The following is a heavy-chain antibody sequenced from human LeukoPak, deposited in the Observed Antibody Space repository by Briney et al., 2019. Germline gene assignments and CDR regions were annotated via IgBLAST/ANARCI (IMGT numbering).Heavy chain of an antibody. D-gene: IGHD3-22*01. CDR3: AKDLSIHYDSRGFDP. V-gene: IGHV3-30*18. J-gene: IGHJ5*02. CDR2: ISYDGSNE. Sequence: GRSLRLSCAASGFTFNTYGMHWVRRAPGKGLEWVAFISYDGSNEYYADSVKGRFTISRDNSKNTQYLQMNSLRAEDTAVYYCAKDLSIHYDSRGFDPWGQGTLVTVSS. CDR1: GFTFNTYG.